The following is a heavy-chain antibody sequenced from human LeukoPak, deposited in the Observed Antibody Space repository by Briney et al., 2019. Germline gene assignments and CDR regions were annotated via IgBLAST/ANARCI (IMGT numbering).Heavy chain of an antibody. CDR3: TRGGSTSLKD. CDR2: IYSDGSST. Sequence: AWAGGLFCGACRVSFNSLSMHWVRQAPGQGLVWVSRIYSDGSSTNYADSVKGRFTISRDNANNALYLQMNSLRAEYTAVYYCTRGGSTSLKDWGQGTLVTVAS. V-gene: IGHV3-74*01. CDR1: RVSFNSLS. D-gene: IGHD2-2*01. J-gene: IGHJ4*02.